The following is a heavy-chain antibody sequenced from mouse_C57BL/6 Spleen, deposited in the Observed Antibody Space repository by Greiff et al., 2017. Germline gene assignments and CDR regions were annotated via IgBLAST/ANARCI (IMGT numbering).Heavy chain of an antibody. J-gene: IGHJ4*01. CDR2: IYPSDSET. D-gene: IGHD1-1*01. CDR3: ARGGYGSGGYYAMDY. Sequence: VQLQQPGAELVRPGSSVKLSCKASGYTFTSYWMDWVKQRPGQGLEWIGNIYPSDSETHYNQKFKDKATLTVDKSSSTAYMQLSSLTSEDSAVYYCARGGYGSGGYYAMDYWGQGTSVTVSS. V-gene: IGHV1-61*01. CDR1: GYTFTSYW.